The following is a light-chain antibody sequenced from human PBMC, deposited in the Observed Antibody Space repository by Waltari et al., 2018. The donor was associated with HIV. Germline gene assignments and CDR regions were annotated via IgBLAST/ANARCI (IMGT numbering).Light chain of an antibody. Sequence: QSALTQPASVSGSPGQSITISCPGPPRDLGGSHFFSWYQQHPGKAPKLCIFADTSRPPGVSWRCSGSKSDDTASLFIFGLQSEDEADYYCSSYATGTSVAFGGGTKVTVL. CDR3: SSYATGTSVA. CDR1: PRDLGGSHF. J-gene: IGLJ2*01. CDR2: ADT. V-gene: IGLV2-14*03.